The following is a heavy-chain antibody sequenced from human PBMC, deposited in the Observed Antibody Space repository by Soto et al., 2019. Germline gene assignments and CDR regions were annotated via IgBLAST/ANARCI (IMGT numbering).Heavy chain of an antibody. J-gene: IGHJ5*02. CDR3: AGKAPRGVFGFDP. CDR2: VYYSGNT. D-gene: IGHD3-10*01. V-gene: IGHV4-59*08. CDR1: GGSMSSYY. Sequence: PSETLSLTCTVSGGSMSSYYWSWIRQPPGKGLEWIGYVYYSGNTKYNPSLKSRVTISVDTSKNQFSLKLSSVTAADTAVYYCAGKAPRGVFGFDPWGGEPLVPVSS.